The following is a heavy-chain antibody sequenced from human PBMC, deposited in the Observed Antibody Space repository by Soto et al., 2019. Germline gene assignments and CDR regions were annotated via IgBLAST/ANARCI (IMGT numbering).Heavy chain of an antibody. J-gene: IGHJ6*02. V-gene: IGHV3-23*01. Sequence: PGGSLRLSCAASGFTFSTYAMTWVRQAPGRGLEWISSISGSGGSTYYADSVKGRSTISRDNSKNTLYLQMNSLTADATAVYYCWKDGLNRGWGGHGMDVWGQGTTVTVSS. CDR3: WKDGLNRGWGGHGMDV. D-gene: IGHD7-27*01. CDR2: ISGSGGST. CDR1: GFTFSTYA.